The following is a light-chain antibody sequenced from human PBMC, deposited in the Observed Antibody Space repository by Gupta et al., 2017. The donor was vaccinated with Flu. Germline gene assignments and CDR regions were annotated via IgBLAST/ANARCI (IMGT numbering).Light chain of an antibody. V-gene: IGLV6-57*02. CDR3: QSDDGNVWV. CDR2: EDD. J-gene: IGLJ3*02. Sequence: VQCYQQRPGSVPSAVIYEDDIRPAGVPSRFSASIDRSSNSASLTISGLETEDEADYFCQSDDGNVWVFGGGTKLTVL.